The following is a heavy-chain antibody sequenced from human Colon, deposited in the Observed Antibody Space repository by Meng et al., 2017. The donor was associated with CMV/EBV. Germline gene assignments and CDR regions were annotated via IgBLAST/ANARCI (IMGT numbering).Heavy chain of an antibody. CDR2: IYSNGRI. CDR1: GGSIGGHY. Sequence: EQVQAGGLVLVTPAEPLLLTCPVSGGSIGGHYWTWIRRPAGEGLQWLGRIYSNGRIDENYSLRSRVTISVDTSKNQLSLRLTSVTAADTAVYYCGRAGARGVPIDFWGRGTLVTVAA. D-gene: IGHD3-10*01. CDR3: GRAGARGVPIDF. J-gene: IGHJ4*02. V-gene: IGHV4-4*07.